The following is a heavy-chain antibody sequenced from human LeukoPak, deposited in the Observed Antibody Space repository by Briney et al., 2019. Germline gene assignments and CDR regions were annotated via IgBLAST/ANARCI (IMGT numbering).Heavy chain of an antibody. J-gene: IGHJ5*02. V-gene: IGHV3-9*01. CDR1: GFTLDAYA. CDR2: SSRNSGSI. CDR3: AKGYSYGLYNWFDP. D-gene: IGHD5-18*01. Sequence: GGSLRPSCAASGFTLDAYAMHRVRQAPGQALKCVSGSSRNSGSIGYADSVKGRFTISTENAKTPPYLQMNSLRAEDTALYYCAKGYSYGLYNWFDPWGQGTLVTVSS.